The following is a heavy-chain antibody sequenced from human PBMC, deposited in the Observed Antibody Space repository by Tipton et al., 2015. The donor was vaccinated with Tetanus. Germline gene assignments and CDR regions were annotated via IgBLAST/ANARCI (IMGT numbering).Heavy chain of an antibody. CDR1: GGSISSSSYY. D-gene: IGHD6-6*01. J-gene: IGHJ6*03. Sequence: GSLRLSCTVSGGSISSSSYYWGWIRQPPGKGLEWIGSIYYSGSTYYNPSLKSRLTISVDTSKNQFSLKLSSVTAADTAVYYCARHVGQLVPYYYYYMDVWGEGTTVTVSS. V-gene: IGHV4-39*01. CDR2: IYYSGST. CDR3: ARHVGQLVPYYYYYMDV.